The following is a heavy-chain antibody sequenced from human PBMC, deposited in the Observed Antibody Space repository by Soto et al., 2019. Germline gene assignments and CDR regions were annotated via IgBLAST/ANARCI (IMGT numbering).Heavy chain of an antibody. CDR3: AYSTGWYRHDV. Sequence: QVQLQESGPGLVKPSGTLSLTCAVSGDSISNSRWCTWVRQPPGKGLEWIGDIFHSGDTNYNPSLKSRVFISVDKSQNQFSRKVSSVTAADTAVYYCAYSTGWYRHDVWGQGTLVTVSS. V-gene: IGHV4-4*02. CDR2: IFHSGDT. J-gene: IGHJ3*01. D-gene: IGHD6-19*01. CDR1: GDSISNSRW.